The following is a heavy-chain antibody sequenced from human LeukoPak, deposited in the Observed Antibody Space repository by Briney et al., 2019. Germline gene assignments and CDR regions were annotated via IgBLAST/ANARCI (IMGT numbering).Heavy chain of an antibody. J-gene: IGHJ4*02. CDR2: IYHSGST. CDR1: GGSISSSNW. D-gene: IGHD4-17*01. V-gene: IGHV4-4*02. CDR3: AMRVLRQYYFDF. Sequence: PSGTLPLTCAVSGGSISSSNWWSWVRQPPGKGLEWIGEIYHSGSTTYNPSLKSRVTISVDKSKNQFSLKLTSVTAADTAVYHCAMRVLRQYYFDFWGQGTLVTVSS.